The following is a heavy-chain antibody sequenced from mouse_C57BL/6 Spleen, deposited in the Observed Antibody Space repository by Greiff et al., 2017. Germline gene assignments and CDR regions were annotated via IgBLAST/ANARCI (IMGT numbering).Heavy chain of an antibody. CDR1: GYTFTSYG. CDR3: ARKGDSNRAMDY. V-gene: IGHV1-81*01. CDR2: IYPRSGNT. D-gene: IGHD2-5*01. J-gene: IGHJ4*01. Sequence: QVQLQQSGAELARPGASVKLSCKASGYTFTSYGISWVKQRTGQGLEWIGEIYPRSGNTYYNAKFKGKAILTADKSSSTAYMELRSLTSEDAAVYFCARKGDSNRAMDYWGQGTSVTVSS.